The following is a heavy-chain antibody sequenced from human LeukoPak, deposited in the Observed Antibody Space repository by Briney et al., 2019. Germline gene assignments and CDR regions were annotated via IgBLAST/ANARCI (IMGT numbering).Heavy chain of an antibody. J-gene: IGHJ6*03. V-gene: IGHV3-30*02. CDR3: AKTFLERRHYYYFMYG. D-gene: IGHD1-1*01. CDR1: GFTFSNYG. Sequence: PGGSLRLSCAASGFTFSNYGLHCVRQAPDKGLERVAFIRYDETNKYYGDSVKGRLTISRANFKNTLYLKMPSLRAEDTAVYYWAKTFLERRHYYYFMYGWGKGPTVT. CDR2: IRYDETNK.